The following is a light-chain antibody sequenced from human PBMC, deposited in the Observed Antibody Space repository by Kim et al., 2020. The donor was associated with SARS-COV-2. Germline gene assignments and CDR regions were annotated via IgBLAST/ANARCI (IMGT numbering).Light chain of an antibody. Sequence: PVKTAWITCGGNNIGSKSVHWYQQKPGQAPVLVIYYDSDRPSGIPERFSGSNSGNTATLTISRVEAGDEADYYCQVWDSSSDHPVFGGGTQLTVL. CDR3: QVWDSSSDHPV. CDR1: NIGSKS. CDR2: YDS. V-gene: IGLV3-21*04. J-gene: IGLJ2*01.